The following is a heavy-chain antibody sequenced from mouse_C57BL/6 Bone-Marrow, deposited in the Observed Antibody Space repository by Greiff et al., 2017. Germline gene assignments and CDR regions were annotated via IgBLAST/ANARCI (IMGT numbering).Heavy chain of an antibody. CDR2: IHPNSGST. Sequence: QVQLQQPGAELVKPGASVKLSCKASGYTFTSYWMHWVKQRPGQGLEWIGMIHPNSGSTNYNEKFKSKATLTVDKSSSTAYMQLSSLTSEDAAVYYCARQDYYGAWFAYWGQGTLVTVSA. CDR3: ARQDYYGAWFAY. CDR1: GYTFTSYW. V-gene: IGHV1-64*01. D-gene: IGHD1-1*01. J-gene: IGHJ3*01.